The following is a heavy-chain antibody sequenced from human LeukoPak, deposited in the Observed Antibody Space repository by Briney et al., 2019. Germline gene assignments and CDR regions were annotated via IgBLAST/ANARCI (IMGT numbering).Heavy chain of an antibody. V-gene: IGHV4-4*07. D-gene: IGHD4-17*01. CDR2: IYTSGST. CDR1: GGSISSYY. CDR3: ARGYGDCFDY. Sequence: SETLSLTCTVSGGSISSYYWSWIQQPAGKGLVWIGRIYTSGSTNYNPSLKSRVTMSVDTSKNQFSLKLSSVTAADTAVYYCARGYGDCFDYWGQGTLVTVSS. J-gene: IGHJ4*02.